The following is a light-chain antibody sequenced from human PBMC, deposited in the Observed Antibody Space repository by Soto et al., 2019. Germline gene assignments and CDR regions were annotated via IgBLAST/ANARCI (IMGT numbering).Light chain of an antibody. V-gene: IGKV1-5*03. CDR1: QSISSR. CDR2: KAS. J-gene: IGKJ1*01. CDR3: QHYNSYSLT. Sequence: DIQMTQSPSTLSASVGDRVTITCRASQSISSRLAWHQQKPGKAPKLLIYKASNLESGVRSRFSGSGSGTQFTLTISSQQPDDFATYYCQHYNSYSLTFGQGTKVEIK.